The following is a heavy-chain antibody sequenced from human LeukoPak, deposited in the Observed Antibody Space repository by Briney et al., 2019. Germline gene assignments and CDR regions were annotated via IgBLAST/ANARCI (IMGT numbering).Heavy chain of an antibody. D-gene: IGHD6-19*01. J-gene: IGHJ4*02. CDR3: AKRDHYGWFFFDY. CDR2: IWYDGSNK. Sequence: PGRSLRLSCAASGFTFSSYGMHWVRQAPGKGLEWVAVIWYDGSNKYYADSVKGRFTISRDNSKNTLYLQMNSLRAEDTAVYYCAKRDHYGWFFFDYWGQGNLVAVSS. V-gene: IGHV3-33*06. CDR1: GFTFSSYG.